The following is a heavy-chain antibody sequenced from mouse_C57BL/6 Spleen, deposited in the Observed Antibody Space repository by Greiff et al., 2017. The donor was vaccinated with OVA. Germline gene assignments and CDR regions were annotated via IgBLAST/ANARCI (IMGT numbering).Heavy chain of an antibody. D-gene: IGHD2-4*01. CDR2: ISDGGSYT. CDR3: ARDPLYDYDDAMDY. Sequence: EVNLVESGGGLVKPGGSLKLSCAASGFTFSSYAMSWVRQTPEKRLEWVATISDGGSYTYYPDNVKGRFTISRDNAKNNLYLQMSHLKSEDTAMYYCARDPLYDYDDAMDYWGQGTSVTVSS. CDR1: GFTFSSYA. J-gene: IGHJ4*01. V-gene: IGHV5-4*01.